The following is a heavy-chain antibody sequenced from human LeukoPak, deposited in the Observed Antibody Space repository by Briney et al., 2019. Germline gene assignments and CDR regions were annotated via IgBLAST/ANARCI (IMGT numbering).Heavy chain of an antibody. D-gene: IGHD1-26*01. J-gene: IGHJ1*01. V-gene: IGHV3-53*01. CDR1: GFAVSSNH. CDR2: IFNGGIT. Sequence: GGSLRLSCAASGFAVSSNHMNWVRQAPGKGLEWVSVIFNGGITYYADSVKGRFTISRDNSKNTLYLQMNSLRAEDTAVYYCATSIVGLTYDEHFQHWGQGTLVTVSS. CDR3: ATSIVGLTYDEHFQH.